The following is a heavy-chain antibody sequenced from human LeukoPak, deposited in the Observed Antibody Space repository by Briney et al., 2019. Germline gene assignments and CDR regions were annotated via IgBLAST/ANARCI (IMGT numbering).Heavy chain of an antibody. J-gene: IGHJ4*02. V-gene: IGHV3-48*01. Sequence: PGGSLKLSCAASGFTFSSYSMNWVRQAPGKGLEWVSYIDSSSSNIYSADSVKGRFTISRDNATNSLYLQMNSLRAEDTAVYHCAREGAARLDYWGQGTLVTVSS. D-gene: IGHD6-6*01. CDR2: IDSSSSNI. CDR3: AREGAARLDY. CDR1: GFTFSSYS.